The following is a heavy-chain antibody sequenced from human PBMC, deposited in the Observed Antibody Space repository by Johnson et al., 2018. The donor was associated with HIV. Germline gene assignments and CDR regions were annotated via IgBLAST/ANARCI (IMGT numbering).Heavy chain of an antibody. D-gene: IGHD6-19*01. Sequence: QVQLVESGGGVVPPGRSLRLTCAASGFTFTSYTMHWVRQAPGKAPDWVAMISHDGTNENYADSVQGRFTISRDNSKNTVYLQMSSLRPEDTAVYYCAREWGGWPLGAFDIWGQGAKVTVS. V-gene: IGHV3-30*04. CDR3: AREWGGWPLGAFDI. CDR1: GFTFTSYT. CDR2: ISHDGTNE. J-gene: IGHJ3*02.